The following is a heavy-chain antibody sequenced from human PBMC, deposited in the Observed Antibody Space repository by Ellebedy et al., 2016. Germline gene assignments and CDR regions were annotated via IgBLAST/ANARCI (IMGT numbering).Heavy chain of an antibody. D-gene: IGHD5-18*01. J-gene: IGHJ4*02. CDR1: GFTFSSSW. CDR2: INPDGTNK. Sequence: GESLKISCATSGFTFSSSWMSWVRQAPGKGLEWVANINPDGTNKYSVDSVRGRFTISRDNAKNSLYLQMNSLRAEDTAVYYCARDPSFGALDYWGQGNLVTVSS. CDR3: ARDPSFGALDY. V-gene: IGHV3-7*01.